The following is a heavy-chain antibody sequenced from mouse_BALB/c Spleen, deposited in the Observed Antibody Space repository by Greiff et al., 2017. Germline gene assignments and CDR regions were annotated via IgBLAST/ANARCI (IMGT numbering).Heavy chain of an antibody. D-gene: IGHD1-1*01. CDR3: ARNWGYYGYWYFDV. V-gene: IGHV2-2*02. J-gene: IGHJ1*01. CDR1: GFSLTSYG. Sequence: QVQLKESGPGLVQPSQSLSITCTVSGFSLTSYGVHWVRQSPGKGLEWLGVIWSGGSTDYNAAFISRLSISKDNSKSQVFFKMNSLQANDTAIYYCARNWGYYGYWYFDVWGAGTTVTVSS. CDR2: IWSGGST.